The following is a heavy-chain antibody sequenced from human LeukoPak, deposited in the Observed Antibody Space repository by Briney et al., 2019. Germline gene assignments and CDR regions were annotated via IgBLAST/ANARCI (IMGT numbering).Heavy chain of an antibody. J-gene: IGHJ6*03. CDR1: GFTFNTYG. CDR3: AKDRRVGATTYYYYYMDV. CDR2: IRDDGSNE. D-gene: IGHD1-26*01. V-gene: IGHV3-30*02. Sequence: GGSLRLSCAASGFTFNTYGMHWVRRAPGKGLEWVAFIRDDGSNEYYADSVKGRFTISRDNSKNTLYLQMNSLRPDDTAVYYCAKDRRVGATTYYYYYMDVWGKGTTVTVSS.